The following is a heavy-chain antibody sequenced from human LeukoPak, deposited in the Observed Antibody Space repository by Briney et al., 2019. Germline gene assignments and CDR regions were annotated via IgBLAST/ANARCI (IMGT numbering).Heavy chain of an antibody. D-gene: IGHD1-26*01. CDR3: ARRGIVGATEFDY. J-gene: IGHJ4*02. Sequence: GGSLRLSCAASGFTFSSYSMTWVRQAPGKGLEWVSSISSSSSYIYYADSVKGRFTISRDNAKNSLYLQMNSLRVEDTALYYCARRGIVGATEFDYWGQGTLVTVSS. CDR2: ISSSSSYI. V-gene: IGHV3-21*01. CDR1: GFTFSSYS.